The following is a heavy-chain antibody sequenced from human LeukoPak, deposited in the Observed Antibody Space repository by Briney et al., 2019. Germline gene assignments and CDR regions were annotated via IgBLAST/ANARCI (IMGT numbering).Heavy chain of an antibody. Sequence: ASVKVSCKASGYIFTGYYMHWVRQAPGQGLEWMGWINPNSGGTNYAQKFQGRVTMTRDTSISTAYMELSRLRSDDTAVYYCAREITGTTDFDYWGQGTLVTVSS. CDR1: GYIFTGYY. CDR2: INPNSGGT. D-gene: IGHD1-7*01. V-gene: IGHV1-2*02. CDR3: AREITGTTDFDY. J-gene: IGHJ4*02.